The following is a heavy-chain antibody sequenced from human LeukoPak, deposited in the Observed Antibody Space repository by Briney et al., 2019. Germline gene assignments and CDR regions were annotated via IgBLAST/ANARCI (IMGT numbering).Heavy chain of an antibody. CDR1: GFTFSSYA. D-gene: IGHD5-24*01. V-gene: IGHV3-30-3*01. Sequence: GGSLRLSCAASGFTFSSYAMHWVRQAPGKGLEWVAVISYDGSNKYYADSVKGRFTISRDNSKNTLYLQMNSLRAEDTAVYYCARGRDGSQSPIDDWGQGTLVTVSS. CDR2: ISYDGSNK. CDR3: ARGRDGSQSPIDD. J-gene: IGHJ4*02.